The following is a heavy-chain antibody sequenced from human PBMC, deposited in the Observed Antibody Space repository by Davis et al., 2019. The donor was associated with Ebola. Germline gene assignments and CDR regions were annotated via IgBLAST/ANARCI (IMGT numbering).Heavy chain of an antibody. Sequence: ASVKVSCKASGYTFTSYGISWVRQAPGQGLEWMGWISAYNGNTNYAQKLQGRVTMTTDTSTSTAYMELRSLRSDDTAVYYCARDSEVMTATPPRYYGMDVWGQGTTVTVSS. V-gene: IGHV1-18*01. CDR2: ISAYNGNT. CDR3: ARDSEVMTATPPRYYGMDV. CDR1: GYTFTSYG. J-gene: IGHJ6*02. D-gene: IGHD2-21*02.